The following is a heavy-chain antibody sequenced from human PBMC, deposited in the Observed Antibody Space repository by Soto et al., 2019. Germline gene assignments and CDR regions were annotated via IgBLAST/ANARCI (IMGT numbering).Heavy chain of an antibody. CDR2: IYHSGST. CDR1: GYSISSGYY. V-gene: IGHV4-38-2*01. D-gene: IGHD2-15*01. Sequence: NPSETLSLTCAVSGYSISSGYYWGWIRQPPGKGLEWIGSIYHSGSTYYNPSLKSRVTISVDTSKNQFSLKLSSVTAADTAVYYCARLVVVVVAATDEAPYNWFDTWGQGTLVTVSS. J-gene: IGHJ5*02. CDR3: ARLVVVVVAATDEAPYNWFDT.